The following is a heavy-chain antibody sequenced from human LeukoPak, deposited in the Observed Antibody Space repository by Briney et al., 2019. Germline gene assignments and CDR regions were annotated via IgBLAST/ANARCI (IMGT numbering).Heavy chain of an antibody. CDR1: GVSISSYY. CDR2: SYYSGST. J-gene: IGHJ3*02. D-gene: IGHD6-13*01. V-gene: IGHV4-59*08. Sequence: SETLSLTCTVSGVSISSYYWSWIRQPPGKGLEWIGYSYYSGSTNYRPSLKSRVTISVDTSKNQFSLKLTSVTAADTAVYYCARHFAAAGTHALDIWGQGTMVTVSS. CDR3: ARHFAAAGTHALDI.